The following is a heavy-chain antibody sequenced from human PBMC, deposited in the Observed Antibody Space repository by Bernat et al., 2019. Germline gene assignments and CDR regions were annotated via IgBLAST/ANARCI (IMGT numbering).Heavy chain of an antibody. D-gene: IGHD2-8*01. J-gene: IGHJ6*02. CDR2: INPNSGGA. CDR1: GYTFTDYY. Sequence: QVQLVQSGAEVKNPGASVKVSCKASGYTFTDYYVHWVRQAPGQGLEWMGWINPNSGGANYAHNFQGWVTMTRVTSISAAYMELSRLRSEDTAVCYCAINGGKTGIARGMDVWGRGTTVTVSS. V-gene: IGHV1-2*04. CDR3: AINGGKTGIARGMDV.